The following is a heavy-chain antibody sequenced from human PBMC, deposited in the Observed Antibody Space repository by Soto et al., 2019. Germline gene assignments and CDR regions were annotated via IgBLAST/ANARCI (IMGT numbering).Heavy chain of an antibody. V-gene: IGHV4-34*01. CDR1: GGSFSGYY. D-gene: IGHD2-8*01. J-gene: IGHJ5*02. CDR3: ARGRLYAKWFDP. CDR2: INHSGST. Sequence: SETLSLTCAVYGGSFSGYYWSWIRQPPGKGLEWIGEINHSGSTNYNPSLKSRVTISVDTSKNQFSLKLSSVTAADTAVYYCARGRLYAKWFDPWGKGTLVTVSS.